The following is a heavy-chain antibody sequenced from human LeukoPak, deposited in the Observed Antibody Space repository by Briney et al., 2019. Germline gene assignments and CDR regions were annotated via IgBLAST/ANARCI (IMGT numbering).Heavy chain of an antibody. CDR3: AREKGGYRGHFDY. J-gene: IGHJ4*02. CDR2: VYYLGRT. Sequence: MASETLSLTCTVSGGSISNHYWSWIRQSPGEGLEWIGQVYYLGRTSYNPSFKSRITISLDTSKNQFSLKLSSVTAADTAVYFCAREKGGYRGHFDYWGQGTLVTVSS. CDR1: GGSISNHY. D-gene: IGHD3-16*02. V-gene: IGHV4-59*11.